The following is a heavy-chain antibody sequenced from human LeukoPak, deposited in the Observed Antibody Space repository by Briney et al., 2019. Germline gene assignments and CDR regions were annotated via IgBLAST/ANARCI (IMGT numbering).Heavy chain of an antibody. CDR2: IYDSGST. CDR3: GRHPLMPYGYYYGVDV. CDR1: GGSISSYY. D-gene: IGHD4-17*01. V-gene: IGHV4-59*08. Sequence: SETLSLTCTVSGGSISSYYWTWIRQPPGQGLEWIGYIYDSGSTNYNPSLKSRVTISVDTSKNQFSLKLSSVTATDTAVYYCGRHPLMPYGYYYGVDVWGQGATVTVSS. J-gene: IGHJ6*02.